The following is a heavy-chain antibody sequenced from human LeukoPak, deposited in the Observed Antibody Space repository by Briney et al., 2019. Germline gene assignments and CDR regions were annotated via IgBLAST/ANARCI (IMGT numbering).Heavy chain of an antibody. CDR2: IYSGGNT. CDR1: GFTVSSTY. Sequence: PGGSLRLSCAASGFTVSSTYMSWVRQAPGKGLEWVSVIYSGGNTYYPDSVKARFTLSTDNSKNTLYLQMNSLRGEDTAMYYCGRLKSDGYIIDYWGQGTLVTVSS. J-gene: IGHJ4*02. D-gene: IGHD3-16*01. CDR3: GRLKSDGYIIDY. V-gene: IGHV3-53*01.